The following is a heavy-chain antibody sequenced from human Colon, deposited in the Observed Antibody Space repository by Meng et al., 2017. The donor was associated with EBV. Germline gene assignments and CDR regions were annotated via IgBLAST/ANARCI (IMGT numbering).Heavy chain of an antibody. Sequence: QLHLQESGPELVKPSETLSLTCSVSGDSVSNKNKYWGWIRQPPGKGLEWIGNIYYSGRTNYNPSLTSRVAISVDTSKNQFSLRLNSVTAADSAIYSCARGDLDGDCYYCLDFWGQGALVTVSS. D-gene: IGHD2-21*02. CDR1: GDSVSNKNKY. CDR3: ARGDLDGDCYYCLDF. J-gene: IGHJ4*02. V-gene: IGHV4-39*07. CDR2: IYYSGRT.